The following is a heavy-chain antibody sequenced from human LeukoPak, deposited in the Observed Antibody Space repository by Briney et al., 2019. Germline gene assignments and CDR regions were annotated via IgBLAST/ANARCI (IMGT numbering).Heavy chain of an antibody. CDR3: VWNSEHYFDF. Sequence: GGSLRLSCAASGFTFTNAWMSWVRQAPGKGLEWVGRIKNKGEGESTDYAAPVKGRFTISRDDSENTLFLQMHSLETEDTALYYCVWNSEHYFDFWGQGSLVTVSS. D-gene: IGHD1-7*01. CDR1: GFTFTNAW. J-gene: IGHJ4*02. CDR2: IKNKGEGEST. V-gene: IGHV3-15*01.